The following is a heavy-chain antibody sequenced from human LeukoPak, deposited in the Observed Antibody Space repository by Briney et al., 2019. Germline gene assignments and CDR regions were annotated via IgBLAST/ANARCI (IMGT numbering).Heavy chain of an antibody. V-gene: IGHV3-23*01. CDR3: AKDIQLST. J-gene: IGHJ3*01. CDR2: ISSSGNNA. D-gene: IGHD5-24*01. CDR1: GFTFRDAA. Sequence: PGGSVRLSCAVSGFTFRDAAMTWVRQAPGKGLEWVSLISSSGNNAYYADSVKGRFTISRDNSKNTLSLQMNSLRVEDTAIYYCAKDIQLSTWGLGTMVTVSS.